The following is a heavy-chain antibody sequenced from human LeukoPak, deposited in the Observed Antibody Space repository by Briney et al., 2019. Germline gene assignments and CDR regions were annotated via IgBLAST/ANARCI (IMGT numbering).Heavy chain of an antibody. V-gene: IGHV1-2*02. D-gene: IGHD3-22*01. J-gene: IGHJ4*02. CDR2: INPNSGGT. Sequence: ASVKVSCKASGYTFTGYYMHWVRQAPGQGLEWMGWINPNSGGTNYAQKFQGRVTMTRHTSISTAYMELSRPRSDDRAQYYCARVHTGDDSSGYYLESTFDYWGQGTLVTVSS. CDR1: GYTFTGYY. CDR3: ARVHTGDDSSGYYLESTFDY.